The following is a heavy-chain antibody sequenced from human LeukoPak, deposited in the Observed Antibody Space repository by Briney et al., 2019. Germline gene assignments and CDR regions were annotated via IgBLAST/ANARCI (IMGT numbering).Heavy chain of an antibody. Sequence: GGSLRLSCAASGFTFSSYSMNWVRQAPGKRLEWVSSISSSSSYIYYADSVKGRFTISRDNAKNSLYLQMNSLRAEDTAVYYCAREGGTYYYDSSGYYLGYYFDYWGQGTLVTVSS. CDR3: AREGGTYYYDSSGYYLGYYFDY. CDR1: GFTFSSYS. D-gene: IGHD3-22*01. CDR2: ISSSSSYI. V-gene: IGHV3-21*01. J-gene: IGHJ4*02.